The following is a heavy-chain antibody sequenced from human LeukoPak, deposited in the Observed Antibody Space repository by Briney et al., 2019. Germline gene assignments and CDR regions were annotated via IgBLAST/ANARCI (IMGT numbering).Heavy chain of an antibody. CDR2: INHSGST. CDR3: ARKNCSSTSCFASTDY. J-gene: IGHJ4*02. Sequence: SETLSLTCAVYGGSFSGYYWSWIRQPPGKRLEWIGEINHSGSTNYNPSLKSRVTISVDTSKNQFSLKLSSVTAADTAVYYCARKNCSSTSCFASTDYWGQGTLVTVSS. V-gene: IGHV4-34*01. CDR1: GGSFSGYY. D-gene: IGHD2-2*01.